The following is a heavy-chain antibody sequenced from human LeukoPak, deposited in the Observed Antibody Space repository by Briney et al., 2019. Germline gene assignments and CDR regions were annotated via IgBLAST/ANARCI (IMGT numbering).Heavy chain of an antibody. CDR1: GGTFSSHA. V-gene: IGHV1-69*13. D-gene: IGHD7-27*01. Sequence: SVKVSCKASGGTFSSHAINWVRQAPGQGLEWMGGIIPMSTTTKYAQKFQGRVTITADESTSTAFMELSSLRPEDTAVYYCARGPPNWGYDYWGQGTLVTVSS. J-gene: IGHJ4*02. CDR2: IIPMSTTT. CDR3: ARGPPNWGYDY.